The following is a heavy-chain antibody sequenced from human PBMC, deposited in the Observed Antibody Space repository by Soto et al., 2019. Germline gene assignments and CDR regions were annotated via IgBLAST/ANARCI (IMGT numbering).Heavy chain of an antibody. CDR2: IYWDDDK. V-gene: IGHV2-5*02. Sequence: QITLKESGPSLVKPTQTLTLTCTFSGFSLRRTGEGVGWIRQPPGKALEWLALIYWDDDKRYSPSLKSRLTITKDTSKNQVVLTLTNMDPVDTATYYCPLARYSNFDYWGQGTLVTVSS. J-gene: IGHJ4*02. CDR1: GFSLRRTGEG. D-gene: IGHD4-4*01. CDR3: PLARYSNFDY.